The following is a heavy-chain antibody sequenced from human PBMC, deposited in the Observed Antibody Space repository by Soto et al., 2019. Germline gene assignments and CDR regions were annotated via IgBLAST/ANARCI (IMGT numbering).Heavy chain of an antibody. Sequence: SVKVSCKASGGTCSSYTISWVRQAPGQGLEWMGRIIPILGIANYAQKFQGRVTITADKSTSTAYMELSSLRSEDTAVYYCADSSGWFYFDYWGQGTLVTVSS. V-gene: IGHV1-69*02. CDR1: GGTCSSYT. CDR2: IIPILGIA. D-gene: IGHD6-19*01. J-gene: IGHJ4*02. CDR3: ADSSGWFYFDY.